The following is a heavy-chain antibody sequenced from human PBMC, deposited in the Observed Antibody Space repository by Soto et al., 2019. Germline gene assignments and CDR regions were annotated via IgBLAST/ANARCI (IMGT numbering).Heavy chain of an antibody. Sequence: PGGSLRLSCAASGFTFSSYSMNWVRQAPGKGLEWVSYISSSSSTIYYADSVKGRFTISRDNAENSLYLQMNSLRDEDTAVYYCERPTRPGVQRGFDYWGQGTMVTVSS. D-gene: IGHD2-8*01. V-gene: IGHV3-48*02. J-gene: IGHJ4*02. CDR2: ISSSSSTI. CDR3: ERPTRPGVQRGFDY. CDR1: GFTFSSYS.